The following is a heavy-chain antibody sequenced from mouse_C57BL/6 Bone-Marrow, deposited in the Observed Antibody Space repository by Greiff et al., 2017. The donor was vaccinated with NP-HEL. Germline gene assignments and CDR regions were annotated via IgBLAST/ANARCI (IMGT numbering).Heavy chain of an antibody. Sequence: VQLQQSGAELVKPGASVKLSCKASGYTFTSYWMQWVKQRPGQGLEWIGEIDPSDSYTNYNQKFKGKATLTVDTSSSTAYMQLSSLTSEDSAVYYCARDYGSSYGYFDVWGTATTVTVSS. CDR2: IDPSDSYT. CDR1: GYTFTSYW. J-gene: IGHJ1*03. D-gene: IGHD1-1*01. CDR3: ARDYGSSYGYFDV. V-gene: IGHV1-50*01.